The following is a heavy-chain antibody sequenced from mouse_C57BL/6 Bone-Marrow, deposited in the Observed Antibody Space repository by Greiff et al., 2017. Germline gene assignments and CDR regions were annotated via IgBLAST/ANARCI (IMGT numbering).Heavy chain of an antibody. D-gene: IGHD2-4*01. V-gene: IGHV1-81*01. Sequence: QVQLQQSGAELARPGASVKLSCTASGYTFTSYGISWVKQRTGQGLEWIGEIYPRSGNTYYNEKFKGKATLTADKSSSTAYMELRSLTSEDSAGYFCARGDDYPFDYWGQGTTLTVSS. CDR1: GYTFTSYG. CDR2: IYPRSGNT. J-gene: IGHJ2*01. CDR3: ARGDDYPFDY.